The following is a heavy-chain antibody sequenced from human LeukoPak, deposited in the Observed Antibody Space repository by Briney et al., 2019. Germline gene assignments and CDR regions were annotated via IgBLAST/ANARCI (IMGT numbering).Heavy chain of an antibody. Sequence: SETLSLTCAVYGGSFSGYYWSWIRQPPGKGLEWIGEINHSGSTNYNPSLKSRVTISVDTSKNQFSLKLSSVTAADTAVYYCAKGPLHYGSGSLYFVDYWGQGTLVTVSS. D-gene: IGHD3-10*01. J-gene: IGHJ4*02. CDR3: AKGPLHYGSGSLYFVDY. V-gene: IGHV4-34*01. CDR1: GGSFSGYY. CDR2: INHSGST.